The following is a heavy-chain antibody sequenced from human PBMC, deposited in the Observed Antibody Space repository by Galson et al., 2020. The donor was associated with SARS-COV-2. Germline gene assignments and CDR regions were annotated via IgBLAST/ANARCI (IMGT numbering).Heavy chain of an antibody. V-gene: IGHV3-48*04. CDR2: IRSSSGTI. CDR3: ARERLEY. Sequence: GESLKISCAASGFTFSSYTMNWVRQAPEKGLELVAYIRSSSGTIYYADSVKGRFTISRDNAKNSLYLQLNSLRVEDTAVYYCARERLEYWGQGTLVTVSS. CDR1: GFTFSSYT. D-gene: IGHD1-1*01. J-gene: IGHJ4*02.